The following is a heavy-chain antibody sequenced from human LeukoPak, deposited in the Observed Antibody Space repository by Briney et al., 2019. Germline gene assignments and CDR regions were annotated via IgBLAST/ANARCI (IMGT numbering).Heavy chain of an antibody. CDR3: ARETGHGYNWMGY. CDR2: INVGNGNT. D-gene: IGHD5-24*01. CDR1: GYTFTSYA. Sequence: GASVKVSCKASGYTFTSYAMHWVRQAPGQRLEWMGWINVGNGNTKYSQKFQGRVTITRDTSASTAYMELSSLRSEDTAVYYCARETGHGYNWMGYWGQGTLVTVSS. J-gene: IGHJ4*02. V-gene: IGHV1-3*01.